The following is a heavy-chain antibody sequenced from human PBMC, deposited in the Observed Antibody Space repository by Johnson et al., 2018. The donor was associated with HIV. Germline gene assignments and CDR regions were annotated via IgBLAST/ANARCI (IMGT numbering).Heavy chain of an antibody. D-gene: IGHD1-20*01. J-gene: IGHJ3*02. CDR1: GLSFSNFG. CDR2: ISYDGSDK. Sequence: QVQLVESGGGVVQPGKSLTLSCVVSGLSFSNFGIHWVRQAPGKGPEWVAVISYDGSDKYYADSVKGRFTISRDNSKNTLFLQMKSLRAEDTALYYCAREVRYNLNQVPAFDIWGQGTMVTVSP. V-gene: IGHV3-30*03. CDR3: AREVRYNLNQVPAFDI.